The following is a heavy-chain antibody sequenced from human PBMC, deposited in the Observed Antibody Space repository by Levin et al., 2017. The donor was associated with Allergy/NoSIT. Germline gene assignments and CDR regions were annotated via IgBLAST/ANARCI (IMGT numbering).Heavy chain of an antibody. CDR2: IYYSGST. D-gene: IGHD2-21*02. Sequence: ASETLSLTCTVSGGSISSYYWSWIRQPPGKGLEWIGYIYYSGSTNYNPSLKSRVTISVDTSKNQFSLKLSSVTAADTAVYYCARGPPVVTATHWYFDLWGRGTLVTVSS. CDR3: ARGPPVVTATHWYFDL. J-gene: IGHJ2*01. V-gene: IGHV4-59*01. CDR1: GGSISSYY.